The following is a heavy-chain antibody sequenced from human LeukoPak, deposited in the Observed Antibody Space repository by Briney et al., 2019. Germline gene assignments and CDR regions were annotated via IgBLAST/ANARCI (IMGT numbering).Heavy chain of an antibody. CDR2: IYYSGST. CDR3: ARVAMVRGVIASDY. J-gene: IGHJ4*02. V-gene: IGHV4-61*01. CDR1: GGSVSSGSYY. D-gene: IGHD3-10*01. Sequence: SETLSLTCTVSGGSVSSGSYYWSWIRQPPGKGLEWIGYIYYSGSTNYNPSLKSRVTISVDTSKNQFSLKLSSVTAADTAVYYCARVAMVRGVIASDYWGQRTLVTVSS.